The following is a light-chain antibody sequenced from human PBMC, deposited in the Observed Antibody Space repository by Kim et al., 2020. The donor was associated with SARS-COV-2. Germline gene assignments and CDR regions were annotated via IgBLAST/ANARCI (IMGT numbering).Light chain of an antibody. CDR1: QDISNY. CDR2: DAA. Sequence: SVRDRVTITCQASQDISNYLNWDQQKPGKAPKLLIYDAANLKTGVPSRFSGSGSGTDFTYTISSLQPEDIATYYCQQYDNLPITFGQGTRLEIK. V-gene: IGKV1-33*01. CDR3: QQYDNLPIT. J-gene: IGKJ5*01.